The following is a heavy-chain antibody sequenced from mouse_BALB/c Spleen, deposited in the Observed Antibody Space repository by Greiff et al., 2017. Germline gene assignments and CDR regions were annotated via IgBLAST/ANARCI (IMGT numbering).Heavy chain of an antibody. CDR3: ARRRYYRYDEGMFAY. D-gene: IGHD2-14*01. J-gene: IGHJ3*01. CDR1: GFSLTDYG. Sequence: VKLVESGPGLVAPSQSLSITCTVSGFSLTDYGVSWIRQPPGKGLEWLGVIWGGGSTYYNSALKSRLSISKDNTKSQVFLKMNSLQTDDTAMYYCARRRYYRYDEGMFAYWGQGTLVTVSA. V-gene: IGHV2-6-5*01. CDR2: IWGGGST.